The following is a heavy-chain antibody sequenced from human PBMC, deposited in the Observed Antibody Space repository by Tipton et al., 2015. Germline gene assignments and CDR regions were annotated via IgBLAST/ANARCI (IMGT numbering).Heavy chain of an antibody. D-gene: IGHD2-15*01. V-gene: IGHV1-18*01. J-gene: IGHJ2*01. CDR2: ISVYNGNT. CDR3: ARWAAYFDL. Sequence: QSGAEVKKPGASVKVSCKASGYTFTDYGITWVRQAPGQGLEWMGWISVYNGNTNYAEKFQGRVPLTTDTSTSTAYMELRSLRSDDTAVYYCARWAAYFDLWGRGTLVTVSS. CDR1: GYTFTDYG.